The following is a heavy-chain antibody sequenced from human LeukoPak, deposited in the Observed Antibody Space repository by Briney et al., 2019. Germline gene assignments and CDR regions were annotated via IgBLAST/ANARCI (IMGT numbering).Heavy chain of an antibody. Sequence: ASVKVSCKASGDTFTSYYMHWVRQAPGQGEEWMGIIHPSGASTRYPQKFQGTLPMTRHTSTLTVYMELSSLISEDSAVYYCARAPSSGHIVGWFHPWGQGTLVTVSS. J-gene: IGHJ5*02. CDR1: GDTFTSYY. CDR2: IHPSGAST. CDR3: ARAPSSGHIVGWFHP. D-gene: IGHD2-15*01. V-gene: IGHV1-46*03.